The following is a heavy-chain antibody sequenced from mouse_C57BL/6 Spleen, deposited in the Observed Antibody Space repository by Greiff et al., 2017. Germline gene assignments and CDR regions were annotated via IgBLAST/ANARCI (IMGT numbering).Heavy chain of an antibody. Sequence: EVQLVEPGPGLVKPSQSLSLTCSVTGYSITSGYYWNWIRQFPGNKLEWMGYISYDGSNNYNPSLKNPISITRDTSRNQFFLQLSSVTTEDTATYYCARGFTTVRAYWGQGTLVTVSA. V-gene: IGHV3-6*01. CDR3: ARGFTTVRAY. CDR2: ISYDGSN. J-gene: IGHJ3*01. D-gene: IGHD1-1*01. CDR1: GYSITSGYY.